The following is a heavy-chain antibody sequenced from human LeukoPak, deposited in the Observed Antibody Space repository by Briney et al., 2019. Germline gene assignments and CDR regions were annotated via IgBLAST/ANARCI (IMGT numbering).Heavy chain of an antibody. CDR1: GFIFSSYG. CDR2: ISYDGTDK. D-gene: IGHD6-13*01. Sequence: GGPLRLSCVASGFIFSSYGINWVRQAPGKGLEGVAVISYDGTDKYYTDSVKGRFTISRDRSTNTVSLEMNSLRPEDTAVYYCAKSLSGWWAPGLDYLGQGTLVTVSS. CDR3: AKSLSGWWAPGLDY. V-gene: IGHV3-30*18. J-gene: IGHJ4*02.